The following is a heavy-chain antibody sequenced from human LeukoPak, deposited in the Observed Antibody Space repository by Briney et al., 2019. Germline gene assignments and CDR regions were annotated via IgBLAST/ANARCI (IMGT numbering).Heavy chain of an antibody. CDR3: ARLAYYYDSSGYYYVGYFDY. CDR2: IYYSGST. CDR1: GGSVSSGCYY. Sequence: SETLSLTCTVSGGSVSSGCYYWSWIRQPPGKGLEWIGYIYYSGSTNYNPSLKSRVTISVDTSKNQFSLKLSSVTAADTAVYYCARLAYYYDSSGYYYVGYFDYWGQGTLVTVSS. V-gene: IGHV4-61*01. D-gene: IGHD3-22*01. J-gene: IGHJ4*02.